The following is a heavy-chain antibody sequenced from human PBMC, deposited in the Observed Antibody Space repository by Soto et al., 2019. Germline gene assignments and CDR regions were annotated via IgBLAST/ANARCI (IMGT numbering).Heavy chain of an antibody. CDR2: TYYRSKWYN. Sequence: SQTLSLTCAISGDSVSSNSAALNWIRQSPSRGLEWLGRTYYRSKWYNDYAVSVKSRITINPDTSKNQFSLQLNSVTPEDTAVYYCAREERLIVGATTGGFDYWGQGTLVTVSS. J-gene: IGHJ4*02. D-gene: IGHD1-26*01. CDR3: AREERLIVGATTGGFDY. CDR1: GDSVSSNSAA. V-gene: IGHV6-1*01.